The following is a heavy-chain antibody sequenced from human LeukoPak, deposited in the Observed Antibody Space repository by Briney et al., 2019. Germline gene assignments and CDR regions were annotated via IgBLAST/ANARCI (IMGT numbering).Heavy chain of an antibody. CDR2: FICSGGST. CDR3: AKELPVPLYDVFDI. D-gene: IGHD2-2*02. J-gene: IGHJ3*02. V-gene: IGHV3-23*01. Sequence: GGSLRPSCAASGSTFSSYATSWVRQAPGKGLEWVSAFICSGGSTYYADSVKGQFTISRDNSKNTLYLQMNSLRAEDTAVYYCAKELPVPLYDVFDIWGQGTMVTVSS. CDR1: GSTFSSYA.